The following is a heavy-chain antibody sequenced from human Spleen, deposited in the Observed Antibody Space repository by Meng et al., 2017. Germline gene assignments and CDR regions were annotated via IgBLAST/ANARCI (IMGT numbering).Heavy chain of an antibody. V-gene: IGHV4-59*01. J-gene: IGHJ4*02. CDR2: IYYSGST. CDR1: GGSISSYY. D-gene: IGHD3-16*01. CDR3: ARLTPGYVIVDY. Sequence: QVQLQESGPGLVKPSETLSLTCTVSGGSISSYYWSWIRQPPGKGLEWIGYIYYSGSTNYNPSLKSRVTISVDTSKNQFFLKLSSVTAADTAVYYCARLTPGYVIVDYWGQGTLVTVSS.